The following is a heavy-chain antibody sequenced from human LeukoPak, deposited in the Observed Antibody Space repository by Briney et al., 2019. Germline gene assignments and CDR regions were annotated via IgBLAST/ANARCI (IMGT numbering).Heavy chain of an antibody. CDR2: INHSGST. D-gene: IGHD6-13*01. V-gene: IGHV4-34*01. CDR1: GGSFSGYH. CDR3: ARGGDYSSSPSGFGY. J-gene: IGHJ4*02. Sequence: SETLSLTCAVYGGSFSGYHWSWIRHPPGKGLEWIGEINHSGSTNYNPSLKSRVTISVDTSKNQFSLKLSSVTAADTAVYYCARGGDYSSSPSGFGYWGQGTLVTVSS.